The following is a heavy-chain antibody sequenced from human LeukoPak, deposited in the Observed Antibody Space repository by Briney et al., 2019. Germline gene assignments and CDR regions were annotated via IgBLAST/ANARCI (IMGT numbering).Heavy chain of an antibody. J-gene: IGHJ5*02. CDR2: IYYSGST. CDR1: GGSISSSSYY. Sequence: SETLSLTCTVSGGSISSSSYYWGWIRQPPGKGLEWIGCIYYSGSTYYNPSLKSRVTISVDTSKNQFSLKLSSVTAADTAVYYCATTASQCTSVSCPLWVDPWGQGTLVTVSS. V-gene: IGHV4-39*01. CDR3: ATTASQCTSVSCPLWVDP. D-gene: IGHD2-2*01.